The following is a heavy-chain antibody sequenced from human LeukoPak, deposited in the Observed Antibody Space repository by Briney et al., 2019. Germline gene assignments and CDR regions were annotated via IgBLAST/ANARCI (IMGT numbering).Heavy chain of an antibody. CDR3: ARGGSGNWNAPFDY. V-gene: IGHV3-30*02. Sequence: GGSLRLSCAASGFPFSSYGMHWVRQAPGKGLEWVAFIPYDGSDKFYADSVKGRFTISRDNSKNTLYLQMNSLRSEDTAVYYCARGGSGNWNAPFDYWGQGTLVTVSS. CDR1: GFPFSSYG. CDR2: IPYDGSDK. J-gene: IGHJ4*02. D-gene: IGHD1-1*01.